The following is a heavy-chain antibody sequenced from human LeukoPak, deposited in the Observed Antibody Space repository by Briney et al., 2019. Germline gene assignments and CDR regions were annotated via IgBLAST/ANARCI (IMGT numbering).Heavy chain of an antibody. J-gene: IGHJ4*02. CDR3: ARDIGVGYSSGWSLGY. Sequence: GGSLRLSCAASGFTFSSYSMNWVRQAPGKGLEWVSSISSSSSYIYYADSVKGRFTISSDNAKNSLYLQMNSLRAEDTAVYYCARDIGVGYSSGWSLGYWGQGTLVTVSS. V-gene: IGHV3-21*01. CDR1: GFTFSSYS. CDR2: ISSSSSYI. D-gene: IGHD6-19*01.